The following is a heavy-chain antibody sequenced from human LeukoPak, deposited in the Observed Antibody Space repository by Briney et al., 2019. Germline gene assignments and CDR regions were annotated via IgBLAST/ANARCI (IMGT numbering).Heavy chain of an antibody. J-gene: IGHJ6*02. V-gene: IGHV3-21*01. CDR3: ARAHIEYDILTGYYSRYGMAV. D-gene: IGHD3-9*01. CDR1: GFTFSSYS. CDR2: ISSSSSYI. Sequence: GGSLRLSCAASGFTFSSYSMNWVRQAPGKGLEWVSSISSSSSYIYYADSVKGRFTISRDNAKNSLYLQMNSLRAEDTAVYYCARAHIEYDILTGYYSRYGMAVWGQGTTVTVSS.